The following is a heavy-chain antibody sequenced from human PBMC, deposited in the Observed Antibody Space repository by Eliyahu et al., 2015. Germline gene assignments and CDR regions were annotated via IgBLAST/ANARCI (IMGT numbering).Heavy chain of an antibody. J-gene: IGHJ5*02. CDR2: IKKRAHGXTA. D-gene: IGHD3-22*01. CDR1: GFSFITAE. Sequence: EVQLVESGGGLVKPGESLRLSCAASGFSFITAEMTWVRXVPGKGLEWIGQIKKRAHGXTAEYAEPMKGRFTISRDDSINTLYLQMNSLTIEDTAVYYCAWLYYDRLVPWGQGTLVTVSS. V-gene: IGHV3-15*01. CDR3: AWLYYDRLVP.